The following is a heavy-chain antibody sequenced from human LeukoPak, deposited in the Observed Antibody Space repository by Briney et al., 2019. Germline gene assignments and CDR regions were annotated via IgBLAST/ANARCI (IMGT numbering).Heavy chain of an antibody. J-gene: IGHJ4*02. Sequence: SETLSLTCTVSGGSISSGSYYWSWIRQPAGKGLEWIGRISSSGSTNYNPSLKSRVTISVDTSKNQFSLKLSSVTAADTAVYYCASIGGYCSGGSCYPRDDYFDYWGQGTLVTVSS. CDR3: ASIGGYCSGGSCYPRDDYFDY. D-gene: IGHD2-15*01. CDR2: ISSSGST. V-gene: IGHV4-61*02. CDR1: GGSISSGSYY.